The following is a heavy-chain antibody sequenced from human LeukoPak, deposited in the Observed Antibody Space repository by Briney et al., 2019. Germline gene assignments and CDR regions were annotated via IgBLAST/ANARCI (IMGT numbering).Heavy chain of an antibody. CDR3: ARDRTLSDY. D-gene: IGHD1-14*01. CDR2: IYYSGST. Sequence: SETLSLTCTVSGGSISSSSYYWGWIRQPPGKGLEWIGSIYYSGSTYYNPSLKSRVTISVDTSKNQFSLKLSSVTAADTAVYYCARDRTLSDYWGQGTLVTVSS. V-gene: IGHV4-39*02. J-gene: IGHJ4*02. CDR1: GGSISSSSYY.